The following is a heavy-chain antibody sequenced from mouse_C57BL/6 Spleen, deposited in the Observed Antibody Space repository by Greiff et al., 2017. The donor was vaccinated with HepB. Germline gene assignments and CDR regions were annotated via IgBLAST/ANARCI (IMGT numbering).Heavy chain of an antibody. D-gene: IGHD2-3*01. Sequence: QVQLKESGAELVRPGASVKLSCKASGYTFTDYYINWVKQRPGQGLEWIARIYPGSGNTYYNEKLKGKATLTAEKSSSTAYMQLSSLTSEDSAVYFCARSGDGYFVFAYWGQGTLVTVSA. CDR2: IYPGSGNT. CDR3: ARSGDGYFVFAY. CDR1: GYTFTDYY. V-gene: IGHV1-76*01. J-gene: IGHJ3*01.